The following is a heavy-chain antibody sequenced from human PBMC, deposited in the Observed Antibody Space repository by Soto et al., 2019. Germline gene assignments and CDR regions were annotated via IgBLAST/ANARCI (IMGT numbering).Heavy chain of an antibody. CDR1: GGSISSSSYY. Sequence: SETLSLTCTVSGGSISSSSYYWGWIRQPPGKGLEWIGSIYYSGSTYYNPSLKSRVTISVDTSKNQFSLKLSSVTAADTAVYYCARQALGGDYVFDYWGQGTLVTVSS. V-gene: IGHV4-39*01. CDR2: IYYSGST. D-gene: IGHD4-17*01. J-gene: IGHJ4*02. CDR3: ARQALGGDYVFDY.